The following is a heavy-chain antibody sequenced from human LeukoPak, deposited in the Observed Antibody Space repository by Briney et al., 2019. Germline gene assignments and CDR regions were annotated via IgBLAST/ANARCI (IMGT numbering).Heavy chain of an antibody. V-gene: IGHV1-69*04. Sequence: ASVKVSCKASGGTFSSYAISWVRQAPRQGLEWMGRIIPILGIANYAQKFQGRVTITADKSTSTAYMELSSLRSEDTAVYYCAAGSWSTWRTFDSWGQGTLVTVSS. CDR1: GGTFSSYA. CDR2: IIPILGIA. D-gene: IGHD1-20*01. J-gene: IGHJ4*02. CDR3: AAGSWSTWRTFDS.